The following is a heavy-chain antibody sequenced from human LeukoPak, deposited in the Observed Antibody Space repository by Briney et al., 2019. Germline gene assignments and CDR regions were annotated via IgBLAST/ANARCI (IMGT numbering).Heavy chain of an antibody. CDR3: ARHYRQFDAFDI. J-gene: IGHJ3*02. V-gene: IGHV3-11*01. CDR1: GFTFSDYY. CDR2: ISSSGSTI. D-gene: IGHD1-14*01. Sequence: GGSLRLSCAASGFTFSDYYKSWIRQAPGKGLEWVSYISSSGSTIYYADSVKGRFTISRDNAKNSLYLQMNSLRAEDTAVYYCARHYRQFDAFDIWGQGTMVTVSS.